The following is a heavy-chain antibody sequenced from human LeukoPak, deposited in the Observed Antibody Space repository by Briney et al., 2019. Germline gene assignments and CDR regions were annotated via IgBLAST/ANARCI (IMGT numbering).Heavy chain of an antibody. CDR2: IKSKTDGETT. J-gene: IGHJ4*02. D-gene: IGHD3-10*01. CDR3: TTDLGTYYHGSQRLIPIDY. V-gene: IGHV3-15*01. Sequence: GSLRLSCVDSGFTFTNAWMSWVRQAPGKGLEWIGRIKSKTDGETTNYAEPVRGRFTISRDDSKSAVYLQMNSLKIEDTAVYYCTTDLGTYYHGSQRLIPIDYWGQGTLVTVSS. CDR1: GFTFTNAW.